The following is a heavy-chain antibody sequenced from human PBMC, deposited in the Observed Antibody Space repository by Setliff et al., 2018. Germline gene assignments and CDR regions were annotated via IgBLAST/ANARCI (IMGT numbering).Heavy chain of an antibody. CDR1: GGSISSYY. CDR2: IYYSGTT. D-gene: IGHD4-17*01. CDR3: ANHGEEPKVTTYLAS. Sequence: PSETLSLTCTVSGGSISSYYWSWIRQSPGKGLEWIGYIYYSGTTNYNPSLKSRVIISVDTSKTQFSLRLSSVTAAATAVYYCANHGEEPKVTTYLASWGQGTLVTVSS. V-gene: IGHV4-59*01. J-gene: IGHJ5*02.